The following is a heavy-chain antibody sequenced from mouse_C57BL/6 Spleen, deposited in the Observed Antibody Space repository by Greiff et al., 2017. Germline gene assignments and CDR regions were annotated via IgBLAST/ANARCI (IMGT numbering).Heavy chain of an antibody. CDR3: ARGYGSSALDY. CDR2: IYPSDSET. CDR1: GYTFTSYW. V-gene: IGHV1-61*01. J-gene: IGHJ4*01. D-gene: IGHD1-1*01. Sequence: VQLQQPGAELVRPGSSVKLSCKASGYTFTSYWMDWVKQRPGQGLDWIGNIYPSDSETHYNQKFKDKATVTVDKSSSTAYMQLSSLTSEDSAVYYCARGYGSSALDYWRQGTPVTVSS.